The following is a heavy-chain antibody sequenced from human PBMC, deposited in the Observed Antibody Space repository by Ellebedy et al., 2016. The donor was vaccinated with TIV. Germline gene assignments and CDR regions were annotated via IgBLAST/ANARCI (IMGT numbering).Heavy chain of an antibody. D-gene: IGHD2-15*01. CDR1: GYTFTSYT. Sequence: AASVKVSCKASGYTFTSYTFHWVRQAPGQRLEWKTWINAGNGNTNYSQSFQGRVTVSRYTYATTVYMELSSLRSEDTAVYYCARAGGRSWFDPWGQGTLVTVSS. CDR3: ARAGGRSWFDP. CDR2: INAGNGNT. J-gene: IGHJ5*02. V-gene: IGHV1-3*01.